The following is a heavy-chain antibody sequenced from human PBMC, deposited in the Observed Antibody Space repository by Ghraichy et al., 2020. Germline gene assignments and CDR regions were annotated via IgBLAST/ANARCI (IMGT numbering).Heavy chain of an antibody. Sequence: GGSLRLSCAASGFTFSSYGMQWVRQAPGKGLEWVAVISYEGSVQYYADSVKGRFIISRDNSKNTLHLQMNSLRAEDSAVYYCAKEGTPHASHHFDCWGQGSLVTVSS. CDR3: AKEGTPHASHHFDC. V-gene: IGHV3-30*18. J-gene: IGHJ4*02. D-gene: IGHD3-10*01. CDR2: ISYEGSVQ. CDR1: GFTFSSYG.